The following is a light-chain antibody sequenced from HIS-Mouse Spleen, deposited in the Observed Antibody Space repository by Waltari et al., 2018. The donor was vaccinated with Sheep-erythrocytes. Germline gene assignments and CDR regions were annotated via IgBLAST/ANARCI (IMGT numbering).Light chain of an antibody. J-gene: IGLJ2*01. V-gene: IGLV2-11*01. CDR1: SSDVGGYNY. CDR3: CSYAGSYTVV. Sequence: QSALTQPRPVSGSPGQSVTISCTGTSSDVGGYNYVSWYQQHPGQAPKLMSYDASKRPSGVPNRFCGSKSGNTASLNISGLQAEDEADYYCCSYAGSYTVVFGGGTKLTVL. CDR2: DAS.